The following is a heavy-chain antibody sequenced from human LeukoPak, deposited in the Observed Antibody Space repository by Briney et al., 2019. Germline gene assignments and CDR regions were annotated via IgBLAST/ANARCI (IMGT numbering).Heavy chain of an antibody. D-gene: IGHD1-26*01. V-gene: IGHV3-7*01. CDR3: ARGVYYFGY. Sequence: KPGGSLRLSCAASGFTFSSYWMTWVRQAPGKGLEWVANMNQDGSEKYYVDSVKGRFTISRDNAKDSLYLQMNSLRAEDTAVYYCARGVYYFGYWGQGTLVTVSS. J-gene: IGHJ4*02. CDR1: GFTFSSYW. CDR2: MNQDGSEK.